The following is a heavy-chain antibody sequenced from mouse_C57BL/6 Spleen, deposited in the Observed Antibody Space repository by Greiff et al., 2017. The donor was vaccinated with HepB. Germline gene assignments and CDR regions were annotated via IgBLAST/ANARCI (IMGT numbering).Heavy chain of an antibody. D-gene: IGHD1-1*01. V-gene: IGHV1-69*01. CDR1: GYTFTSYW. CDR2: IDPSDSYT. Sequence: VQLQQPGAELVMPGASVKLSCKASGYTFTSYWMHWVKQRPGQGLEWIGEIDPSDSYTNYNQKFKGKSTLTVDKSSSTAYMQLSSLTSEDSAVYYCAITPVVAPYAMDYWGQGTSVTVSS. J-gene: IGHJ4*01. CDR3: AITPVVAPYAMDY.